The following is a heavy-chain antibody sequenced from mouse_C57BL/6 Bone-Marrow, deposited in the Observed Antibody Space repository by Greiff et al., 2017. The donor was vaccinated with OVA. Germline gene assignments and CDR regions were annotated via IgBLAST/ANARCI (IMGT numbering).Heavy chain of an antibody. CDR2: ISSGGDYI. V-gene: IGHV5-9-1*02. CDR1: GFTFSSYA. Sequence: DVKLVESGAGLVKPGGSLKLSCAASGFTFSSYAMSWVRQTPEKRLVWVAYISSGGDYIYYADTVKGRFTISRYNARNTLYLQMSSLQSEDTAMYYCTREGSSPYYYAMGYSGQGASVTVSS. D-gene: IGHD1-1*01. J-gene: IGHJ4*01. CDR3: TREGSSPYYYAMGY.